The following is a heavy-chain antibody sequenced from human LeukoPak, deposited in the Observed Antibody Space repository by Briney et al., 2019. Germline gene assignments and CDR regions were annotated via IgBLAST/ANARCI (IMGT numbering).Heavy chain of an antibody. V-gene: IGHV3-7*01. CDR3: ARDPYKNKDYTNYGAFDI. J-gene: IGHJ3*02. D-gene: IGHD4-11*01. CDR1: DFSFSDSW. Sequence: GGSLRLSCIASDFSFSDSWMTWVRKAPGKGLEWVASIKYDGREIQYVDSVKGRFTISRDNAKRSLYLEMASLRVEDTAVFYCARDPYKNKDYTNYGAFDIWGQGTMVTVSS. CDR2: IKYDGREI.